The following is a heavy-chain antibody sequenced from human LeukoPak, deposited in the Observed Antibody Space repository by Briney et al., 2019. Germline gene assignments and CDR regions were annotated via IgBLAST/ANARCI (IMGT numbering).Heavy chain of an antibody. CDR3: ARGLYTSSAYYFDY. Sequence: GESLKISCQGFGYPFTTPWIGWVRQLPGKGLEWMGRIDPSDSYTNYSPSFQGHVTISADKSNSTAYLQWSSLKASDTAMYYCARGLYTSSAYYFDYWGQGTLVTVSS. V-gene: IGHV5-10-1*01. CDR2: IDPSDSYT. CDR1: GYPFTTPW. D-gene: IGHD6-13*01. J-gene: IGHJ4*02.